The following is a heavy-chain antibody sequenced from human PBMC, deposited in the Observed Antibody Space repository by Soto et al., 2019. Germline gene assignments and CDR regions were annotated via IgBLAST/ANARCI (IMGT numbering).Heavy chain of an antibody. Sequence: SVKVCCKASGGTFSSYAISWVRQAPGQGLEWMGGIIPIFGTANYAQKFQGRVTIPADESTSTAYMELSSLRSEDTAVYYCARVEGGVIYYYGMDVWGQGTTVTSP. CDR3: ARVEGGVIYYYGMDV. V-gene: IGHV1-69*01. CDR2: IIPIFGTA. CDR1: GGTFSSYA. D-gene: IGHD2-8*01. J-gene: IGHJ6*02.